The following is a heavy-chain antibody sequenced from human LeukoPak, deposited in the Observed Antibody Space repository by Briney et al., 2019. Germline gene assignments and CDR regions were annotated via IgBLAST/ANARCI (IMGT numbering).Heavy chain of an antibody. Sequence: HSETLSLTCTVSGGSISSGGYYWSWIRQPPGKGLEWIGYIYHSGSTYYNPSLKSRVTISVDRSKNQLSLKLSSVTAADTAVYYCARDRASGGGTSPSDYFDYWGQGTLVTVSS. D-gene: IGHD2-2*01. J-gene: IGHJ4*02. CDR2: IYHSGST. CDR1: GGSISSGGYY. CDR3: ARDRASGGGTSPSDYFDY. V-gene: IGHV4-30-2*01.